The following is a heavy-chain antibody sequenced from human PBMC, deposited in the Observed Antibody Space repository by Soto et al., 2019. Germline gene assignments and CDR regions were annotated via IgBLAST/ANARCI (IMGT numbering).Heavy chain of an antibody. CDR3: ARRVIVGATTVWFDP. Sequence: SETLSLTCTVSGGSISSSSYYWGWIRQPPGKGLEWIGSIYYSGSTYYNPSLKSRVTISVDTSKDQFSLKLSSVTAADTAVYYCARRVIVGATTVWFDPWGQGTLVTVS. CDR2: IYYSGST. J-gene: IGHJ5*02. D-gene: IGHD1-26*01. CDR1: GGSISSSSYY. V-gene: IGHV4-39*01.